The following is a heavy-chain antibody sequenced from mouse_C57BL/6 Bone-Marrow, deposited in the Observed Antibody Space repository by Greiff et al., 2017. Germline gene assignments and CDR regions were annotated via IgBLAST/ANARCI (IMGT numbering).Heavy chain of an antibody. CDR2: FYPGSGSI. V-gene: IGHV1-62-2*01. J-gene: IGHJ3*01. CDR3: ARHEVYDGYYAWFAY. D-gene: IGHD2-3*01. Sequence: QVQLQQSGAELVKPGASVKLSCKASGYTFTEYTIHWVKQRSGQGLEWIGWFYPGSGSIKYNEKFKDKATLTADKSSSTVYVELSRLTSEDSAVYFCARHEVYDGYYAWFAYWGQGTLVTVSA. CDR1: GYTFTEYT.